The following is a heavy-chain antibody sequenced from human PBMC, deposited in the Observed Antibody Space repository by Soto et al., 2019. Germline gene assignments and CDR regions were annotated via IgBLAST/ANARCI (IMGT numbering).Heavy chain of an antibody. J-gene: IGHJ5*02. CDR3: TRTNGDHNWFDP. CDR2: IRSKANSYAT. Sequence: EVQLVESGGGLVQPGGSLKLSCAASGFTFSGSAMHWVRQASGKGLEWVGRIRSKANSYATAYAASVKGRFTISRDDSKNTAYLQMNSLKTEDTAVYYCTRTNGDHNWFDPWGQGTLVTVSS. D-gene: IGHD4-17*01. CDR1: GFTFSGSA. V-gene: IGHV3-73*01.